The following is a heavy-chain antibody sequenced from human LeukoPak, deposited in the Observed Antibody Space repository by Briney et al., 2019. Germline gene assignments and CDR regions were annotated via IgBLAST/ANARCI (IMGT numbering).Heavy chain of an antibody. Sequence: GGSLRLSCAASGFTFSSYEMNWVRQAPGKGLEWVSYISSSGSTIYYADSVKGRFTISRDNAKNSLYLQMNSLRAEDTALYYCARDRLIDYYYYMDVWGKGTTVTVSS. CDR3: ARDRLIDYYYYMDV. CDR1: GFTFSSYE. CDR2: ISSSGSTI. V-gene: IGHV3-48*03. D-gene: IGHD3-22*01. J-gene: IGHJ6*03.